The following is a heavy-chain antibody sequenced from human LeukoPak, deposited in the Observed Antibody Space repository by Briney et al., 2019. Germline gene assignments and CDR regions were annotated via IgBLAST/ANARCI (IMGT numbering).Heavy chain of an antibody. CDR3: ARAGYDGGRNYYMDV. J-gene: IGHJ6*03. V-gene: IGHV3-48*03. D-gene: IGHD3-3*01. CDR2: ISSSGSTI. Sequence: PGGSLRLSCAASGFTFSSYEMNWVRQAPGKGLEWVSYISSSGSTIYYADSVKGRFTISRDNSKNTLYLQMNSLRAEDTAVYYCARAGYDGGRNYYMDVWGKGTTVTISS. CDR1: GFTFSSYE.